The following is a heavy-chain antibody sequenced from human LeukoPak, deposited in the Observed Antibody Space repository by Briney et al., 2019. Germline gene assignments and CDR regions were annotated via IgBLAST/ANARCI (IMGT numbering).Heavy chain of an antibody. CDR3: ARSGDPDY. D-gene: IGHD2-21*02. J-gene: IGHJ4*02. Sequence: QTGGSLRLSCAASGFTFSNYNMNWVRQAPGKGLEWVSYISSSSSTIFYADSMKGRFTISRDNAKNSLYLQVNSLRAEDTAVYYCARSGDPDYWGQGTLVTVSS. V-gene: IGHV3-48*01. CDR2: ISSSSSTI. CDR1: GFTFSNYN.